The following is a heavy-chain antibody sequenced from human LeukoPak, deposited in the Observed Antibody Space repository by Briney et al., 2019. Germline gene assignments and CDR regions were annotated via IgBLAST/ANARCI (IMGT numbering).Heavy chain of an antibody. CDR2: INPNSGGT. D-gene: IGHD6-6*01. CDR3: ARNPYSSSSSFGY. Sequence: GASVKVSCKASGYTFTGYYMHWVRQAPGQGLEWMGWINPNSGGTNYAQKFQGRVTMTRDTSISTAYMELSRLRSDDTAVYYCARNPYSSSSSFGYWGQGTLVTVSS. J-gene: IGHJ4*02. V-gene: IGHV1-2*02. CDR1: GYTFTGYY.